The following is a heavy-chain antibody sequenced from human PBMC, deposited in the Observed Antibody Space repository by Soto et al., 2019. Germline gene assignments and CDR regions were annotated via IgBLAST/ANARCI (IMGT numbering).Heavy chain of an antibody. D-gene: IGHD3-10*01. J-gene: IGHJ3*01. CDR3: ARGNALDV. CDR1: GDSVSSDITS. V-gene: IGHV6-1*01. CDR2: TYYRSKCFH. Sequence: QGQLQQSGPGLVKPSQTLSLTCAISGDSVSSDITSWNWIRQSPSRGLEWLGRTYYRSKCFHDYAASVKSRITINPGTSKNQFSLELNSMTPEDTAVYYCARGNALDVWGQGTVVTVSS.